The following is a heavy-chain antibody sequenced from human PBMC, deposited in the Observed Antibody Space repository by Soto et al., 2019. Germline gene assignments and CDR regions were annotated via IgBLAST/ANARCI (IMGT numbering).Heavy chain of an antibody. CDR1: GFSLSASGVA. V-gene: IGHV2-5*02. CDR3: AYFISSSWKQGGWFDP. CDR2: IYSDDDR. J-gene: IGHJ5*02. D-gene: IGHD6-13*01. Sequence: QITLKESGPPLMKPKQTLTLTCTFSGFSLSASGVAVGWIRQPPGRALEWLALIYSDDDRRYSPSLKSRLTITKDTAENRVVLSMTEMDPEDTGTYHCAYFISSSWKQGGWFDPWGQGTLITVSS.